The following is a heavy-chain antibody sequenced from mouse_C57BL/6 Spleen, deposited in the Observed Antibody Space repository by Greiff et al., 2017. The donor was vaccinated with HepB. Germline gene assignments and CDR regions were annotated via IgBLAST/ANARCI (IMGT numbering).Heavy chain of an antibody. J-gene: IGHJ2*01. Sequence: VQLQQPGAELVKPGASVKLSCKASGYTFTSYWMHWVKQRPGQGLEWIGMIHPNSGSTNYNEKFKSKATLTVDKSASTAYMQLSSLTSEDSAVYYCAVYDGYYFDYWGQGTTLTVSS. CDR2: IHPNSGST. CDR1: GYTFTSYW. V-gene: IGHV1-64*01. CDR3: AVYDGYYFDY. D-gene: IGHD2-3*01.